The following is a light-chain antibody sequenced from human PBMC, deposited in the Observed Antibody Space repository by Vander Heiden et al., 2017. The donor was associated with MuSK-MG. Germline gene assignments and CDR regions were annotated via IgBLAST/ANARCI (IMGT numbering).Light chain of an antibody. Sequence: IVMTQSPLSLPVTPGEPPSISCRSSQSLLHSNGYNYLDWYLQKPGQSPQLLIYLGSNRASGVPDRFSGSGSGTDFTLKISRVEAEDVGVYYCRQALQTPTTFGQGTQLDIK. CDR1: QSLLHSNGYNY. V-gene: IGKV2-28*01. J-gene: IGKJ2*01. CDR2: LGS. CDR3: RQALQTPTT.